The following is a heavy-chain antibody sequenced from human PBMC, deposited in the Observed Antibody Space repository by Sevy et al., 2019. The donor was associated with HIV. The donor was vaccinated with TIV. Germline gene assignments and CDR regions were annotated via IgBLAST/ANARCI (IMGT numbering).Heavy chain of an antibody. J-gene: IGHJ4*02. V-gene: IGHV3-30-3*01. CDR1: GFTFSNYA. Sequence: GESLKISCAASGFTFSNYAIHWVRQAPSRGLEWVAVISFDGSNKYYADSVKGRFTISRDNSKNTLYLQMNSLRAEDTAVYYCAREGVQWLGHFDYWGQGTLVTVSS. CDR2: ISFDGSNK. D-gene: IGHD6-19*01. CDR3: AREGVQWLGHFDY.